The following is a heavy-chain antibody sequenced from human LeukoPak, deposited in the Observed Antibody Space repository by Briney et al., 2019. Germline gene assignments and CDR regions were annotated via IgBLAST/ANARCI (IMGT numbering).Heavy chain of an antibody. CDR2: ISYSGNT. CDR3: ARQWKYYYGSGSEFHFDY. J-gene: IGHJ4*02. D-gene: IGHD3-10*01. CDR1: GGSISSSNYY. Sequence: PSETLSLTCTVSGGSISSSNYYWGWIRQPPGKGLEWIGSISYSGNTYYNPSLKSRVTISVDTSKNQFSLKLSSVTAADTAVYYCARQWKYYYGSGSEFHFDYWGQGTLVTVSS. V-gene: IGHV4-39*01.